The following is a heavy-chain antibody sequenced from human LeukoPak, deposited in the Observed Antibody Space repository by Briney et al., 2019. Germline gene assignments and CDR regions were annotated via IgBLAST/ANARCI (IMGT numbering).Heavy chain of an antibody. CDR3: AKEPGIAAAGTSATFDY. Sequence: PGGSLRLSCAASGFTFSSYAMSWVRQAPGKGLEWVSAISDSGGSTYYADSVKGRFTISRDNSKNTLYLQMNSLRAEDTAVYYCAKEPGIAAAGTSATFDYWGQGTLVTVSS. J-gene: IGHJ4*02. D-gene: IGHD6-13*01. CDR2: ISDSGGST. CDR1: GFTFSSYA. V-gene: IGHV3-23*01.